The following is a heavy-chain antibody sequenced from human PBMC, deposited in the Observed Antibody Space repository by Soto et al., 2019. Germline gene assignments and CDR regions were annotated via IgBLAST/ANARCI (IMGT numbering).Heavy chain of an antibody. Sequence: SETLSLACTVSGGSISSGDYCWSWIRQPPGKGLEWIGYIYYSGSTYYNPSLKSRVTISVDTSKNQFSLKLSSVTAADTAVYYCARDLRSRGSGSYYLDYWGQGTLVTVSS. V-gene: IGHV4-30-4*01. CDR2: IYYSGST. J-gene: IGHJ4*02. CDR3: ARDLRSRGSGSYYLDY. CDR1: GGSISSGDYC. D-gene: IGHD3-10*01.